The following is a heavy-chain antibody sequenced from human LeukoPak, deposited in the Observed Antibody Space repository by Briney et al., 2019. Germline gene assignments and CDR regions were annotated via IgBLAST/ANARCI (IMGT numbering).Heavy chain of an antibody. Sequence: SQTLSLTCAISGDSVSSNSAAWNWIRQSPSRGLEWLGRTYYRSKWYNDYAVSVKSRITINPDTSKNQFSLQLNSVTPEDTAVYYCARDRRIEWELLPNGAPTMAFDIWGQGTMVTVSS. J-gene: IGHJ3*02. CDR2: TYYRSKWYN. CDR3: ARDRRIEWELLPNGAPTMAFDI. CDR1: GDSVSSNSAA. V-gene: IGHV6-1*01. D-gene: IGHD1-26*01.